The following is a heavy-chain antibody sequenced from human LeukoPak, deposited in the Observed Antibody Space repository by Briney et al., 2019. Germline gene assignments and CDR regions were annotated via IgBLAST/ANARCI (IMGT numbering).Heavy chain of an antibody. CDR2: IYSGGST. CDR3: ARSGGLWFGELWNYYYRDV. CDR1: GSTVSSNY. D-gene: IGHD3-10*01. V-gene: IGHV3-66*02. Sequence: GGSLRPSCAASGSTVSSNYMSWVRQAPGKGLEWVSVIYSGGSTYYADSVKGRFTISRDNSKNTLYLQMNSLRAEDTAVYYCARSGGLWFGELWNYYYRDVWGKGTTVTVSS. J-gene: IGHJ6*03.